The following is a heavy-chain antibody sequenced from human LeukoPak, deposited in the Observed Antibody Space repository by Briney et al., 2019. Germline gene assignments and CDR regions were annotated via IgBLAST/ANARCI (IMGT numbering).Heavy chain of an antibody. CDR1: GGSISSSSYY. CDR3: ARDITPQSPADPDV. Sequence: PSETLSLTCTVSGGSISSSSYYWGWIRQPPGKGLEWIGSIYYSGSTYYNPSLKSRVTISVDTSKNQFSLKLSSVTAADTAVYYCARDITPQSPADPDVWGKGTTVTVSS. D-gene: IGHD3-10*01. J-gene: IGHJ6*04. V-gene: IGHV4-39*07. CDR2: IYYSGST.